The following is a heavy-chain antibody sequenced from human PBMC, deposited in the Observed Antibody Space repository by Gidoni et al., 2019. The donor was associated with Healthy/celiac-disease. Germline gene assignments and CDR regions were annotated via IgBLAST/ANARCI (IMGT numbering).Heavy chain of an antibody. CDR3: ARPSRGYYGSGSYYNTAGHDAFDI. V-gene: IGHV1-46*04. D-gene: IGHD3-10*01. CDR1: GYTFTSYY. J-gene: IGHJ3*02. Sequence: QVQLVQSGAEVQKPGASVKVSCKASGYTFTSYYMPWVRLAPGQGLGWMGISNPSGGSTSYAQKLQGRVTMTRDTSTSTVYMELSSLRSEDTAVYYCARPSRGYYGSGSYYNTAGHDAFDIWGQGTMVTVSS. CDR2: SNPSGGST.